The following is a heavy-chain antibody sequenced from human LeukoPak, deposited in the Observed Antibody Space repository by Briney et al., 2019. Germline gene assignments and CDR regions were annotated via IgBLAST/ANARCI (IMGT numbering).Heavy chain of an antibody. J-gene: IGHJ3*02. Sequence: SETLSLTCTVSGGSISSSSYHWGWIRQPPGKGLEWIGSIYYSGSTYYNPSLKSRVTISVDTSKNQFSLKLSSVTAADTAVYYCAFRGDRGAFDIWGQGTMVTVSS. D-gene: IGHD3-16*01. CDR1: GGSISSSSYH. V-gene: IGHV4-39*01. CDR2: IYYSGST. CDR3: AFRGDRGAFDI.